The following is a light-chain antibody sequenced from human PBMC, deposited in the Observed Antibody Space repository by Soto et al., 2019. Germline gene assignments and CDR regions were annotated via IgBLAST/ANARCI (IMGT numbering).Light chain of an antibody. V-gene: IGKV3-20*01. CDR2: GAS. J-gene: IGKJ3*01. Sequence: EIVLTQSPGTLSLSPGERATLSCRASQSVSSSYLAWYQQKPGQAPRRLIYGASSRAIGIPDRFSGSGSGTDFTLTISTLEPEDFEVYYCQKYASSLVTLGPGTKVDIK. CDR3: QKYASSLVT. CDR1: QSVSSSY.